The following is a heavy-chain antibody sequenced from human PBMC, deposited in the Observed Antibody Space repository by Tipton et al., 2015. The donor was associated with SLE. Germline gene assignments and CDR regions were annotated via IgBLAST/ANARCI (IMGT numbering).Heavy chain of an antibody. CDR2: INHSGST. CDR3: ARGFGRDWFDP. CDR1: GESFSGYY. V-gene: IGHV4-34*01. J-gene: IGHJ5*02. D-gene: IGHD2-15*01. Sequence: TLSLTCAVYGESFSGYYWSWIRQPPGKGLEWIGEINHSGSTNYNPSLKSRVTISVDTSKNQFSLKLSSVTAADTAVYYCARGFGRDWFDPWGQGTLVTVSS.